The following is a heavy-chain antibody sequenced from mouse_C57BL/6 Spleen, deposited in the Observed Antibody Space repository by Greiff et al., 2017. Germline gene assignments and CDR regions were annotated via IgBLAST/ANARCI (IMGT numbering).Heavy chain of an antibody. CDR3: ARQLRLRTYYFDY. V-gene: IGHV1-26*01. D-gene: IGHD3-2*02. Sequence: VQLQQSGPELVKPGASVKISCKASGYTFTDYYMNWVKQSHGKSLEWIGDINPNNGGTSYNQKFKGKATLTVDKSSSTAYMELRSLTSEDSAVYYCARQLRLRTYYFDYWGQGTTLTVSS. J-gene: IGHJ2*01. CDR2: INPNNGGT. CDR1: GYTFTDYY.